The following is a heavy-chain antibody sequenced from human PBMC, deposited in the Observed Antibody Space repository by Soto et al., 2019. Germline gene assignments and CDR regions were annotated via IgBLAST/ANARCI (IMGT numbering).Heavy chain of an antibody. CDR1: GGSFSGYY. V-gene: IGHV4-34*01. J-gene: IGHJ5*02. CDR2: INHSGST. Sequence: SETLSLTCAVYGGSFSGYYWSWIRQPPGKGLEWIGEINHSGSTNYNPSLKSRVTISVDTSKNQFSLKLSSVTAADTAVYYCARQRAYCSNGVCYLGWFDPWGQGTLVTVS. CDR3: ARQRAYCSNGVCYLGWFDP. D-gene: IGHD2-8*01.